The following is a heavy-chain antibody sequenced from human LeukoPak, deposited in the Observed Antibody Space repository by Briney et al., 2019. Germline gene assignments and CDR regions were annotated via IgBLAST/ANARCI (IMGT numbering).Heavy chain of an antibody. CDR3: AKDGARYLLTYYFEY. CDR1: GFTFSSHD. V-gene: IGHV3-30*18. Sequence: PGQSLRLSCAASGFTFSSHDMHWVRQAPAKGLDWVAAISYDGSKQLYADSVKGRFTISRDNSKNTLNLQMNSLRDEDTAVYYCAKDGARYLLTYYFEYWGQGTLVTVSS. D-gene: IGHD3-9*01. J-gene: IGHJ4*02. CDR2: ISYDGSKQ.